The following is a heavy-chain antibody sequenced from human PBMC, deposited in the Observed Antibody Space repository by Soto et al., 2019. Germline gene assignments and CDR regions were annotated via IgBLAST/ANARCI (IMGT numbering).Heavy chain of an antibody. CDR2: ISYDGSNK. J-gene: IGHJ4*02. CDR3: ARDNGDGSGIGGY. V-gene: IGHV3-30-3*01. D-gene: IGHD3-10*01. Sequence: QVQLVESGGGVVQPGRSLRLSCAASGFTLSSYAMHWVRQAPGKGLEWVAVISYDGSNKYYADSVKGRFTVSTDNSKKTLYLQMNSLRAEDTAIYYCARDNGDGSGIGGYWGQGTLVTVSS. CDR1: GFTLSSYA.